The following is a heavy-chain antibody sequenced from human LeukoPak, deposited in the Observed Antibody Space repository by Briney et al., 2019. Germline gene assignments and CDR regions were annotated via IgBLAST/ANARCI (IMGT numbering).Heavy chain of an antibody. D-gene: IGHD2-2*01. J-gene: IGHJ6*03. CDR1: GFTFSSYS. V-gene: IGHV3-21*01. CDR3: ARAPRGPKQKLGYCSSTSCSEYYYYYMDV. CDR2: ISSSSSYI. Sequence: GGSLRLSCAASGFTFSSYSMNWVRQAPGKGLEWVSSISSSSSYIYYADSVKGRFTISRDNAKNSLYLQMNSLRAEDTAVYYCARAPRGPKQKLGYCSSTSCSEYYYYYMDVWGKGTTVTVSS.